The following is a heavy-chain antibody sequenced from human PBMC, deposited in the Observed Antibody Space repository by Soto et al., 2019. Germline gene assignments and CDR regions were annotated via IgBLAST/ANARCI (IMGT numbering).Heavy chain of an antibody. J-gene: IGHJ4*02. CDR2: INPSGGST. CDR3: ARDPVGDSSPGTFDY. V-gene: IGHV1-46*03. D-gene: IGHD6-19*01. CDR1: GYTFTSYY. Sequence: ASVKVSWKASGYTFTSYYMHWVRQAPGQGLEWMGIINPSGGSTSYAQKFQGRVTMTRDTSTSTVYMELSSLRSEDTAVYYCARDPVGDSSPGTFDYWGQGTLVTVSS.